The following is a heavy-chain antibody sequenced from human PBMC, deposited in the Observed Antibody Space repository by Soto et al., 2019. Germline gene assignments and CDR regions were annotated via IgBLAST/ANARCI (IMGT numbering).Heavy chain of an antibody. D-gene: IGHD6-6*01. CDR2: ISINGQGI. V-gene: IGHV3-23*01. CDR1: GFTFSSYA. Sequence: PGGSLRLSCAASGFTFSSYAMSWVRQSPGKGLEWVSAISINGQGIYYADSVKGRFTISRDDSKNTLYLQMNSLRAEDSAVYYCAKDRTVAARHFDYWGQGTQVTVSS. J-gene: IGHJ4*02. CDR3: AKDRTVAARHFDY.